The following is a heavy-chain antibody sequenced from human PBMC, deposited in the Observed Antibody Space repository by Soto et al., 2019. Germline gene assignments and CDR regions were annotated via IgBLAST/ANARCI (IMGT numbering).Heavy chain of an antibody. J-gene: IGHJ4*02. CDR1: GFTFSNFA. CDR3: AKGKTSGWYYFAY. V-gene: IGHV3-23*01. Sequence: EVQLLESGGDLVQPGGSLRLSCAASGFTFSNFAMSWVRQAPGRGLERVSGISASGRDIHYADSVKDRFTVSRDNSKNILYLQMNSLRAEDTGIYYGAKGKTSGWYYFAYWGQGALVTV. CDR2: ISASGRDI. D-gene: IGHD6-19*01.